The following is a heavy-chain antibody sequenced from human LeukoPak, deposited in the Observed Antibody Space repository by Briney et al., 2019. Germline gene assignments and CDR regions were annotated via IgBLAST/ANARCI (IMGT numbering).Heavy chain of an antibody. Sequence: PGRSLRLSCAASGFTFSSYGVHWVRQAPGKGLEWVAVISYDGSNKYYADSVKGRFTISRDNSKNTLYLQMNSLRAEDTAVYYCAKDPDSSGWYYFDYWGQGTLVTVSS. CDR2: ISYDGSNK. J-gene: IGHJ4*02. CDR3: AKDPDSSGWYYFDY. D-gene: IGHD6-19*01. CDR1: GFTFSSYG. V-gene: IGHV3-30*18.